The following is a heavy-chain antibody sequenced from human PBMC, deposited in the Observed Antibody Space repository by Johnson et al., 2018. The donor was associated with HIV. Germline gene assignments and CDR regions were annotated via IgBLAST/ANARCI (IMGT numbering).Heavy chain of an antibody. CDR1: GFTFSSYA. Sequence: VQLVESGGGLVQPGGSLRLSCAASGFTFSSYAMSWVRQAPGKGLEWVSAISGSGGRPYYADSVTGRFTISRDNSKNTLYLQMNSLRAEDMAVYYCARVEGGSSSNAFDIWGQGTMVTVSS. D-gene: IGHD6-13*01. J-gene: IGHJ3*02. CDR2: ISGSGGRP. V-gene: IGHV3-23*04. CDR3: ARVEGGSSSNAFDI.